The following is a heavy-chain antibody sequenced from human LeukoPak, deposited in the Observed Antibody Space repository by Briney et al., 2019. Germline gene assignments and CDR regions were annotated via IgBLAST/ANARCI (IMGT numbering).Heavy chain of an antibody. V-gene: IGHV4-30-2*01. J-gene: IGHJ6*02. D-gene: IGHD4-11*01. CDR1: GGSISSSSYY. CDR2: IYHSGST. Sequence: SETLSLTCTVSGGSISSSSYYWGWIRQPPGKGLEWIGYIYHSGSTYYNPSLKSRVTISVDRSKNQFSLKLSSVTAADTAVYYCASVSLQFYYYGMDVWGQGTTVTVSS. CDR3: ASVSLQFYYYGMDV.